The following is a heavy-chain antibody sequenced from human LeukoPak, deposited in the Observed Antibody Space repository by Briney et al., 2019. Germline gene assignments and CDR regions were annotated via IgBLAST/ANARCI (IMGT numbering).Heavy chain of an antibody. V-gene: IGHV1-46*01. CDR3: ARAKFTSAPYFDY. Sequence: ASVKVSCKASGYTFTSYYMHWVRQAPGQGLEWMGIINPNAGTTSYAQKFQGRVTVTRDTSTSTVYMELSSLRSEDTAVYYCARAKFTSAPYFDYWGQGTLVTVSS. J-gene: IGHJ4*02. D-gene: IGHD5-24*01. CDR2: INPNAGTT. CDR1: GYTFTSYY.